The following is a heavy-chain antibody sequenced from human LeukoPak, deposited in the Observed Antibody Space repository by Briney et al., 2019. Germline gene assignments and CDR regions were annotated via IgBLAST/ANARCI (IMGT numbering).Heavy chain of an antibody. CDR3: TTDTRIVGATGFDH. D-gene: IGHD1-26*01. CDR2: IKSKTDGGTT. CDR1: GFTFSNAW. Sequence: GGSLRLSCAASGFTFSNAWMSWVRQAPGKGLEWVGRIKSKTDGGTTDYAAPVKGRFTISRDDSKNTLYLQMNSLKTEDTAVYYCTTDTRIVGATGFDHWGQGTLVTVSS. J-gene: IGHJ4*02. V-gene: IGHV3-15*01.